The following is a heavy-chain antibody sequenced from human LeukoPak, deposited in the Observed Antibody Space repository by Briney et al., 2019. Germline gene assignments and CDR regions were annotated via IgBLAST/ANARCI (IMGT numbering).Heavy chain of an antibody. Sequence: GGSLRLSCAASGFTFSSYAMSWVRQAPGKGLEWVSAISGSGGSTYYADSVKGRFTISRDNSKNTLYLQMNSLRAEDTAVYYCARVGYYYDSSGYYLCGMDVWGQGTTVTVSS. V-gene: IGHV3-23*01. CDR2: ISGSGGST. D-gene: IGHD3-22*01. J-gene: IGHJ6*02. CDR1: GFTFSSYA. CDR3: ARVGYYYDSSGYYLCGMDV.